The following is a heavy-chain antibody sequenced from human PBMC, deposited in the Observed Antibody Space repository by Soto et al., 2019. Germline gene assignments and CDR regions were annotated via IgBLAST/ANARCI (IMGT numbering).Heavy chain of an antibody. CDR2: ISYDGSNK. D-gene: IGHD6-6*01. CDR1: GFTFSSYG. Sequence: GGSLRLSCAASGFTFSSYGMHWVRQAPGKGLEWVAVISYDGSNKYYADSVKGRFTISRDNSKNTLYLQMNSLRAEDTAVYYCAKAHLIAARPYFDYWGQGTLVTVSS. CDR3: AKAHLIAARPYFDY. V-gene: IGHV3-30*18. J-gene: IGHJ4*02.